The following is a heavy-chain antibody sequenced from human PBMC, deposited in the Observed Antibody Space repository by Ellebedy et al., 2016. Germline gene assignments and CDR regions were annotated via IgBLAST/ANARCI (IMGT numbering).Heavy chain of an antibody. D-gene: IGHD3-3*01. Sequence: ASVKVSCKASGHTFSNHSMHWVRQPPGQGLEWLGWISPQNGNTYYAQKFQGRVTFITETSTSTAYMEVKSLRSDDTAMYYCARRGWDFWSGYLAYWGQGTLVTVSS. CDR2: ISPQNGNT. J-gene: IGHJ4*02. CDR1: GHTFSNHS. CDR3: ARRGWDFWSGYLAY. V-gene: IGHV1-18*04.